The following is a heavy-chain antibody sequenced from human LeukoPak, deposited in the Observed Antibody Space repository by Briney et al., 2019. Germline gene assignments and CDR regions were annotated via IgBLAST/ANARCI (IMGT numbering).Heavy chain of an antibody. Sequence: GGSLRLSCAASGFTFSSYSMNWVRQAPGKGLEWVSYISSGSSTIYYADSVKSRFTISRDNAKKSLYLQMNSLRAEDTAVYYCARDGPYSSSWYDDYWGQGTLVTVSS. J-gene: IGHJ4*02. V-gene: IGHV3-48*04. CDR3: ARDGPYSSSWYDDY. D-gene: IGHD6-13*01. CDR1: GFTFSSYS. CDR2: ISSGSSTI.